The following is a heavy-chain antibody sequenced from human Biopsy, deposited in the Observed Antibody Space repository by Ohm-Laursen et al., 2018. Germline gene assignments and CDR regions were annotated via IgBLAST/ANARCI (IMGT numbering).Heavy chain of an antibody. J-gene: IGHJ4*02. CDR1: GYIFTSFG. CDR2: VSTYNGNT. D-gene: IGHD3-16*01. CDR3: ARVREGGLLDY. V-gene: IGHV1-18*01. Sequence: SVKVSCKGSGYIFTSFGVSWVRQAPGHGLEWMGWVSTYNGNTEYEQKFQGRVTMTTDTSADTAYMELRSLRSDDTAVYFCARVREGGLLDYWGQGILVTVSS.